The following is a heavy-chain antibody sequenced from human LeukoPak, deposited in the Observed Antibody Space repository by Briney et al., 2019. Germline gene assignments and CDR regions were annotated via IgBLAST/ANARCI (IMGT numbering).Heavy chain of an antibody. CDR2: TNPNSGNT. CDR3: AFRYCTGGSCPSPFDY. D-gene: IGHD2-15*01. V-gene: IGHV1-8*01. J-gene: IGHJ4*02. Sequence: ASVTVSCKAPEDIFNRYDINWVRQAAGQGLEWMGWTNPNSGNTVYAHKFQGRVTMTRTPSTSTAYMELSSLRSEDTAVYYCAFRYCTGGSCPSPFDYWGQGTLITVSS. CDR1: EDIFNRYD.